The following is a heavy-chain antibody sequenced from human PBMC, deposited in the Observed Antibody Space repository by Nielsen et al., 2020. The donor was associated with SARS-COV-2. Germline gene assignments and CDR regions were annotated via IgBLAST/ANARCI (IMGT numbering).Heavy chain of an antibody. CDR2: IYSGGST. CDR3: ARTYTSGWD. V-gene: IGHV3-53*01. J-gene: IGHJ4*02. D-gene: IGHD6-19*01. Sequence: WIRQPPGKGLEWVSVIYSGGSTYYADSVKGRFTISRDNAKNSLYLQMNSLRAEDTAVYYCARTYTSGWDWGQGTLVTVSS.